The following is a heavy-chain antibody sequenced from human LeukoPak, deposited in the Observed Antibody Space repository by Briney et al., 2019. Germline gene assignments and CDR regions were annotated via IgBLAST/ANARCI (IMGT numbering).Heavy chain of an antibody. V-gene: IGHV4-34*01. J-gene: IGHJ4*02. CDR2: INHSGST. D-gene: IGHD6-13*01. CDR1: GGSYSGYY. CDR3: ARGPGTWYYY. Sequence: SETLSLTCAVYGGSYSGYYWSWIRQPPGKGLEWIGEINHSGSTNYNPSLKSRVTISIDTSKNQFSLKLSSVTAADTALYYCARGPGTWYYYWGQGTLVTVSS.